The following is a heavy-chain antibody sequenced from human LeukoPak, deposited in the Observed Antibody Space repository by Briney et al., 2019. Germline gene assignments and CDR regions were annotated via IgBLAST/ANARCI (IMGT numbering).Heavy chain of an antibody. CDR3: AKDSRVRGLPDHYYYLDV. Sequence: PGGSLRLSCAASGFTFSSYDMSWVRQAPGKGLEWVSAISGSGGSTYYADSVKGRFTISRDNSKNTLYLQMNSLRAEDTAVYYCAKDSRVRGLPDHYYYLDVWGKGTTVTVSS. CDR1: GFTFSSYD. CDR2: ISGSGGST. J-gene: IGHJ6*03. D-gene: IGHD2-21*02. V-gene: IGHV3-23*01.